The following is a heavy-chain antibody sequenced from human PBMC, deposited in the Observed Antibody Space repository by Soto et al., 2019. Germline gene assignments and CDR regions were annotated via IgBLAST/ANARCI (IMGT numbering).Heavy chain of an antibody. Sequence: QVQLVESGGGVVQPGRSLRLSCAASGFTFSSYGMHWVRQAPGKGLEWVAVIWYDGSNKYYADSVKGRFTISRDNSKNPLYLQMNSLSAADTAVYSCARDHYGERCWYYYWGQGTLVTVSS. D-gene: IGHD6-13*01. V-gene: IGHV3-33*01. CDR2: IWYDGSNK. J-gene: IGHJ4*02. CDR1: GFTFSSYG. CDR3: ARDHYGERCWYYY.